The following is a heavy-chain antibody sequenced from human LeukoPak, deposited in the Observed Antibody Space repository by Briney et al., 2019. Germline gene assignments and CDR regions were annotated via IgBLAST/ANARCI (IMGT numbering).Heavy chain of an antibody. D-gene: IGHD2-2*01. CDR1: GFTVSSNY. J-gene: IGHJ3*02. CDR2: IYSGGST. Sequence: GGSLRLSCAASGFTVSSNYMSWVRQAPGKGLEWVSVIYSGGSTYYADSVKGRFTISRDNSKNTLYLQMNSLTAEDTAVYYCARVGVVPAAIPDGFDIWGQGTMVSVSS. CDR3: ARVGVVPAAIPDGFDI. V-gene: IGHV3-53*01.